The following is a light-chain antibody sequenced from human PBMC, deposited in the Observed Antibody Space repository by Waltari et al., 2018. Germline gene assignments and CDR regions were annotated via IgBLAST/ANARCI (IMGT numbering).Light chain of an antibody. CDR3: QQYNSFPKT. Sequence: DIQMTQSPSTLSPSVGDRVTITCRASQSVGVWWAWYQQKPGKAPKVLIYKTSSLESGVPSRFSGSGAGTEVTLTISNLQPADFATYYCQQYNSFPKTFGQGTKVEIK. J-gene: IGKJ1*01. V-gene: IGKV1-5*03. CDR2: KTS. CDR1: QSVGVW.